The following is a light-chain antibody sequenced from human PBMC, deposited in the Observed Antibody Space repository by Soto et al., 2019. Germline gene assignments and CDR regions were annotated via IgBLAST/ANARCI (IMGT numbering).Light chain of an antibody. CDR3: QQRSNWPSGLT. CDR2: DAS. CDR1: QSVSSY. Sequence: EIVLTQSPATLSLSPWERATLSCRASQSVSSYLAWYQQKPGQAPRLLIYDASNRATGIPARFSGSGSGTDFTLTISSLEPEDFAVYYCQQRSNWPSGLTFGGGTKVEIK. V-gene: IGKV3-11*01. J-gene: IGKJ4*01.